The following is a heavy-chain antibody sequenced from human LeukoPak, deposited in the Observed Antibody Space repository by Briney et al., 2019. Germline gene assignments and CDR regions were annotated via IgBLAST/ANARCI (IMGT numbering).Heavy chain of an antibody. CDR3: AKGFNRGLPDY. Sequence: GGSLRLSCAASGFTFSSYSMNWVRQAPGKGLEWVAVISYDGSNEYYADSVKGRFTISRDNSKNTLYLQMSSLRAEDTAVYYCAKGFNRGLPDYWGQGTLVTVPS. J-gene: IGHJ4*02. V-gene: IGHV3-30*18. D-gene: IGHD2-21*01. CDR1: GFTFSSYS. CDR2: ISYDGSNE.